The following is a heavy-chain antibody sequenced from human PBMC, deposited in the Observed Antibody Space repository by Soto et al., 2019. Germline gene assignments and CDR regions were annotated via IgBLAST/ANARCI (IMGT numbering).Heavy chain of an antibody. CDR3: ARDGGIAAAGSDIMGY. CDR1: GFTVSSYS. D-gene: IGHD6-13*01. CDR2: ISSSSSTI. Sequence: WGSLRLSFAASGFTVSSYSMNWVRQAPGKGLEWVSYISSSSSTIYYADSVKGRFTISRDNAKNSLYLQMNSLRDEDTAVYYCARDGGIAAAGSDIMGYWGQGTLVTVSS. V-gene: IGHV3-48*02. J-gene: IGHJ4*02.